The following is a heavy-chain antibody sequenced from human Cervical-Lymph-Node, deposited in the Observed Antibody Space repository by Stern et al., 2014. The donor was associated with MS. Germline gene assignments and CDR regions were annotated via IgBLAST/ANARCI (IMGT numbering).Heavy chain of an antibody. D-gene: IGHD6-19*01. V-gene: IGHV4-31*01. CDR3: ARGSAVAGSFDY. J-gene: IGHJ4*02. CDR1: GGSISSSNYY. Sequence: QLQLQESGPGLVKPSQTLSLTCTASGGSISSSNYYWNWLRQQPGRGLEWIGNIYFSGRPYYHPSLNSLITISVATSNHQFSLNVESVTAADTAVYYCARGSAVAGSFDYWGQGTLVTVSS. CDR2: IYFSGRP.